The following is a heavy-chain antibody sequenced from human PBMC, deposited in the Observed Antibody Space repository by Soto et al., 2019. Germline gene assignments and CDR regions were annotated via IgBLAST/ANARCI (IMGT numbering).Heavy chain of an antibody. CDR2: ISSSSSYI. D-gene: IGHD3-22*01. CDR3: ARGSHYYDSSGYDKWDAFDI. V-gene: IGHV3-21*01. CDR1: GFTFSSYS. Sequence: EVQLVESGGGLVKPGGSLRLSCAASGFTFSSYSMNWVRQAPGKGLEWVSSISSSSSYIYYADSVKGRFTISRDNAKNSLFLQMNSLRDEDTAVYYCARGSHYYDSSGYDKWDAFDIWGQGTMVTVSS. J-gene: IGHJ3*02.